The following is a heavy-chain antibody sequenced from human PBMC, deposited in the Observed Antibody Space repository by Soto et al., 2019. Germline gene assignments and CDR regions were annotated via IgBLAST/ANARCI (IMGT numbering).Heavy chain of an antibody. CDR1: GFTFSSCA. CDR3: AKEVYHYDSSGYYVG. J-gene: IGHJ4*02. V-gene: IGHV3-23*01. D-gene: IGHD3-22*01. CDR2: ISGNGGST. Sequence: GGSLRLSCAASGFTFSSCAMGWVRQAPGKGLEWVSGISGNGGSTYYADSVKGRFTISRDNSKNTLYLQMNSLRAEDTAVYYCAKEVYHYDSSGYYVGWGQGTLVTVSS.